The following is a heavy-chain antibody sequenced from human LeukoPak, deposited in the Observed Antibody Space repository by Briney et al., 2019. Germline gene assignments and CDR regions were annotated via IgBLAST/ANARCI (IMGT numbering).Heavy chain of an antibody. CDR2: IKQDGSKK. CDR1: GFTFSSYW. V-gene: IGHV3-7*01. D-gene: IGHD2-21*02. CDR3: AKDRGYVMVVTAADY. Sequence: GGSLRLSCAASGFTFSSYWISWVRQAPGKGLEWVANIKQDGSKKYYVDSVKGRFTISRDNSKNTLYLQMNSLRAEDTAVYYCAKDRGYVMVVTAADYWGQGTLVTVSS. J-gene: IGHJ4*02.